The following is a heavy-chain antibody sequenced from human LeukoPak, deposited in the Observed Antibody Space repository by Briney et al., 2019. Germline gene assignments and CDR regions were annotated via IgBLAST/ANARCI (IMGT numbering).Heavy chain of an antibody. CDR3: ARRIYCSGGSCYPGGTNWFDP. J-gene: IGHJ5*02. CDR1: GGSISSYY. V-gene: IGHV4-59*05. D-gene: IGHD2-15*01. CDR2: IYYSGST. Sequence: PSETLSLTCTVSGGSISSYYWSWIRQPPGKGLEWIGSIYYSGSTYYNPSLKSRVTISVDTSKNQFSLKLSSVTAADTAVYYCARRIYCSGGSCYPGGTNWFDPWGQGTLVTVSS.